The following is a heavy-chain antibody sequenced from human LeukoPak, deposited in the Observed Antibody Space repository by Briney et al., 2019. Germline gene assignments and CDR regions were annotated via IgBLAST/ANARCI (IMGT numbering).Heavy chain of an antibody. V-gene: IGHV1-18*01. CDR2: ISAYNGNT. CDR3: ARGYCSSTSCYTGISDY. J-gene: IGHJ4*02. D-gene: IGHD2-2*02. CDR1: GYTLTELS. Sequence: ASVKVSCKVSGYTLTELSMHWVRQAPGQGLEWMGWISAYNGNTNYAQKLQGRVTMTTDTSTSTAYMELRSLRSDDTAVYYCARGYCSSTSCYTGISDYWGQGTLVTVSS.